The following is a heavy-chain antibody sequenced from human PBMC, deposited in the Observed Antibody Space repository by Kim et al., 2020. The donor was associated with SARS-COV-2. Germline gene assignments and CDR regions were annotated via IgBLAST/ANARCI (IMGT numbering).Heavy chain of an antibody. V-gene: IGHV4-59*01. CDR2: IYYSGST. D-gene: IGHD3-10*01. CDR1: GGSISSYY. Sequence: SETLSLTCTVSGGSISSYYWSWIRQPPGKGLEWIGYIYYSGSTNYNPSLKSRVTISLDTSKNQFSLKLSSVTAADPAMYFCARTYDFGSGSYYKPYYYYYGMDVWGQGTTVTVSS. CDR3: ARTYDFGSGSYYKPYYYYYGMDV. J-gene: IGHJ6*02.